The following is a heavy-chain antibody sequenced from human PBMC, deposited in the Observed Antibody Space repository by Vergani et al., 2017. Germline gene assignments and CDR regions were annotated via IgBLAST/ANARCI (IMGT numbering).Heavy chain of an antibody. Sequence: EVQLVQSGAEVKKPGATMKISCKVSGYTFTDHYMHWVKQAPGKGLEWMGLVDPEDGETIYAEKFKGRVTIAADTSTDTAHLEWSSLRSEDTAVYYCATPQTVTTGGMEVWGQGTTVSVSS. D-gene: IGHD4-17*01. CDR1: GYTFTDHY. V-gene: IGHV1-69-2*01. J-gene: IGHJ6*02. CDR2: VDPEDGET. CDR3: ATPQTVTTGGMEV.